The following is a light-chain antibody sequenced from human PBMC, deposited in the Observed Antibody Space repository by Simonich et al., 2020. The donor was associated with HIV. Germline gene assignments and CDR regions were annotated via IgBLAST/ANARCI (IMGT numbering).Light chain of an antibody. CDR2: WAS. Sequence: DIVMTQSPGSLAVSLGERATINCKSSPSILYSSNNKNYLAWYQQKPGQPPKLLIYWASTRESGVPDRFVGSGSGTDFTLTISSLQAEDVAVYYCQQYYSTPPTFGQGTKVEIK. CDR1: PSILYSSNNKNY. V-gene: IGKV4-1*01. CDR3: QQYYSTPPT. J-gene: IGKJ1*01.